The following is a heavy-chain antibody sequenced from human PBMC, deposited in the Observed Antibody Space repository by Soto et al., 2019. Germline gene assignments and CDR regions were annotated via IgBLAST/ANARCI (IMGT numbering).Heavy chain of an antibody. J-gene: IGHJ4*02. Sequence: QVQLVESGGGVVQPGRSLRLSCAASGFTFSSYAMHWVRQAPGKGLEWVAVISYDGSNKYYADSVKGRFTISRDNSKNTLYLQMNSLRAEDTAVYYCAKVGKSSGIDYWGQGTLVTVSS. V-gene: IGHV3-30-3*01. CDR3: AKVGKSSGIDY. D-gene: IGHD3-22*01. CDR2: ISYDGSNK. CDR1: GFTFSSYA.